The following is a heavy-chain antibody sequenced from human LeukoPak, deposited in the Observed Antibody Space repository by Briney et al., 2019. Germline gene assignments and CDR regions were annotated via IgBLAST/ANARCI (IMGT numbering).Heavy chain of an antibody. CDR1: GYIFTDYY. J-gene: IGHJ5*02. CDR3: SREYQRLVHNCFDP. D-gene: IGHD2-2*01. Sequence: ASVKVFCKTSGYIFTDYYLHWVRQGPGQGLEWMGWINPDTGGSFSAQKFQGRVTMTRDMSINTAHMELNRLSFDGTAVYYCSREYQRLVHNCFDPWGQGTLVTVSS. V-gene: IGHV1-2*02. CDR2: INPDTGGS.